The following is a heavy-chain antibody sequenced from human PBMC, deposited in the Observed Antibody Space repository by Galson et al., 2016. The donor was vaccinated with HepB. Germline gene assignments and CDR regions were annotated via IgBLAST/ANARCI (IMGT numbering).Heavy chain of an antibody. CDR2: IYPGDSDT. D-gene: IGHD2-21*01. V-gene: IGHV5-51*01. CDR1: GYTFSDYW. CDR3: ARQGQHNYYYYMDV. Sequence: SLRLSCAASGYTFSDYWIGWVRQMPGKVLEWMGIIYPGDSDTRYRPSFQGQVTISADKSISTVYLQWSSLKASDTAMYYCARQGQHNYYYYMDVWGKGTTVTVSS. J-gene: IGHJ6*03.